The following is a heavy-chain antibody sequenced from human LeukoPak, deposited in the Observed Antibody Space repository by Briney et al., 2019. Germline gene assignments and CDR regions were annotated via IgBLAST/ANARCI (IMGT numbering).Heavy chain of an antibody. Sequence: SQTLSLTCTVSGGSISSDTYYWSWIRQPAGKGLEWIGRIFTRGRIDYNPSLRSRVAMSVDTSKNQFSLKMSSVTAADTAVYFCARVQFGAAGSFDCWGQGTLVTVSS. J-gene: IGHJ4*02. V-gene: IGHV4-61*02. CDR3: ARVQFGAAGSFDC. D-gene: IGHD6-19*01. CDR1: GGSISSDTYY. CDR2: IFTRGRI.